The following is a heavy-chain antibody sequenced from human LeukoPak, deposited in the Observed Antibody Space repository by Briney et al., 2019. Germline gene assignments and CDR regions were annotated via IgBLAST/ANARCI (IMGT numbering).Heavy chain of an antibody. Sequence: GGSLRLSCAASGFTFINYAMSWARQAPGKGLEWVSGTGASGVTTHYADSVRGRFSLSRDNAKNTVHLQMNSLRAEDTALYYCAKHRDNGDSSGYYDFEFWGQGTLVTVSS. D-gene: IGHD3-22*01. CDR3: AKHRDNGDSSGYYDFEF. CDR2: TGASGVTT. V-gene: IGHV3-23*01. CDR1: GFTFINYA. J-gene: IGHJ4*02.